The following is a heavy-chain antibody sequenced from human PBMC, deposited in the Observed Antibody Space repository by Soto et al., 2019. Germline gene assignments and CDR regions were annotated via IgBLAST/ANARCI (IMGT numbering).Heavy chain of an antibody. CDR1: DSTFRSYS. Sequence: EVQLVESGGGLVKPGESLRLSCVASDSTFRSYSMNWVRQAPGRGLEWVSIISSGSSVIFCADSMKGRFTISRDNAKNSLYLQMNSLRAEDTAVYYCARGGRGYTKDDTFDIWGQGTMVTVSS. J-gene: IGHJ3*02. D-gene: IGHD2-2*02. CDR3: ARGGRGYTKDDTFDI. CDR2: ISSGSSVI. V-gene: IGHV3-21*01.